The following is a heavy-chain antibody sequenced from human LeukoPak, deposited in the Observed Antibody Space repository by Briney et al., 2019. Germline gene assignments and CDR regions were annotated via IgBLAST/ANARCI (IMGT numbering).Heavy chain of an antibody. CDR1: GGSVSSSSYY. Sequence: PSETLSLTCAVYGGSVSSSSYYWSWIRQPPGKGLEWIGYIHYSGRTNYNPSLKSRVTISVDTSKNQFSLKLTSVTAADTALYYCARDAIPSSYWYFDLWGRGTLVTVSS. CDR2: IHYSGRT. J-gene: IGHJ2*01. D-gene: IGHD2-2*01. CDR3: ARDAIPSSYWYFDL. V-gene: IGHV4-61*01.